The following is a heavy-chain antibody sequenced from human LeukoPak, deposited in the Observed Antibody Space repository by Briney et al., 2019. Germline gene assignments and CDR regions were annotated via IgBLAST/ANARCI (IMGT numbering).Heavy chain of an antibody. Sequence: PGGSLRLSCEASGFTFSTYSMNWARQAPGKGLEWVSYISGGSSTIYYADSVKGRFTISRDNAKNSLYLQMNSLRAEDTAVYYCARSRYYYDTSDYWGQGTLVTVSS. CDR3: ARSRYYYDTSDY. J-gene: IGHJ4*02. V-gene: IGHV3-48*01. CDR1: GFTFSTYS. CDR2: ISGGSSTI. D-gene: IGHD3-22*01.